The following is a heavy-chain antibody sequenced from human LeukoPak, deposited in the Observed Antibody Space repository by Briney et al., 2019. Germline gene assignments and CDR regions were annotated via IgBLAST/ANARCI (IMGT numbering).Heavy chain of an antibody. J-gene: IGHJ4*02. CDR3: VRGTGY. Sequence: GGSLRLSCSVSGFTSSTYVMHWVRQAPGKGLEYVSAISSNGDNTYYADSVEGRFTISRDNSKNTLYLQMSSLRADDTAVYYCVRGTGYWGQGTLVTVSS. CDR1: GFTSSTYV. CDR2: ISSNGDNT. V-gene: IGHV3-64D*06.